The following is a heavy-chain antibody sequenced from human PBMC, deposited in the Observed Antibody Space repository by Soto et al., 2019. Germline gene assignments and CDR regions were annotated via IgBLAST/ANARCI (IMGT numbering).Heavy chain of an antibody. Sequence: PSETLSLTCTVSGGSISSYYWSWIRQPPGKGLEWIGYIYYSGSTKYNPSLKSRVTISVDTSKNRFSLRLSSVTAADTAVYYCARVWGGAFDFWGQGTMVTVSS. CDR2: IYYSGST. CDR3: ARVWGGAFDF. V-gene: IGHV4-59*01. D-gene: IGHD3-10*01. J-gene: IGHJ3*01. CDR1: GGSISSYY.